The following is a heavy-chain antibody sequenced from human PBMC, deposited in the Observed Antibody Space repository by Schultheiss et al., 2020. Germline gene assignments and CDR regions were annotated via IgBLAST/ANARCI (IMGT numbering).Heavy chain of an antibody. CDR3: ARDHPPHDYDFWSGYSGPFDY. V-gene: IGHV1-69*06. CDR2: IIPIFGTA. J-gene: IGHJ4*02. Sequence: SVKVSVKASGGTFSSYAISWVRQAPGQGLEWMGGIIPIFGTANYAQKFQGRVTITADKSTSTAYMELSSLRSEDTAVYYCARDHPPHDYDFWSGYSGPFDYWGQGTLVTVSS. D-gene: IGHD3-3*01. CDR1: GGTFSSYA.